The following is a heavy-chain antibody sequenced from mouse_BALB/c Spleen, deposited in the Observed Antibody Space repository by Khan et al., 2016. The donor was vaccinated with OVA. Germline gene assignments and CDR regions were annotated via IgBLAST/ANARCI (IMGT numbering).Heavy chain of an antibody. V-gene: IGHV2-4*02. CDR1: GFSLTNYG. Sequence: QVQLKQSGPGLVQPSQSLSITCTVSGFSLTNYGVHWVRQPPGKGLEWLGLIWSGGSTDYNAAFISRLSITKYKTKSQVFFKMNSLQADDTAMYDCARKRGVHYNMDYWGQGTSVTVSS. CDR2: IWSGGST. CDR3: ARKRGVHYNMDY. J-gene: IGHJ4*01.